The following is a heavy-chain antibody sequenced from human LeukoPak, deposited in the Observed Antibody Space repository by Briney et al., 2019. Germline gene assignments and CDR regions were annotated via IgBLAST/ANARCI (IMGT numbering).Heavy chain of an antibody. CDR2: ISGNGGKI. J-gene: IGHJ4*02. Sequence: GGSLRLSCTASGFTVSTYYMTWVRQAPGKGLEWVSTISGNGGKIYYADSVKGRFTISRDNSKNTVYLQMNSLRADDTARYYCAKDKGGGSAWFDYFDYWGQGTLVTVSS. V-gene: IGHV3-23*01. D-gene: IGHD3-10*01. CDR3: AKDKGGGSAWFDYFDY. CDR1: GFTVSTYY.